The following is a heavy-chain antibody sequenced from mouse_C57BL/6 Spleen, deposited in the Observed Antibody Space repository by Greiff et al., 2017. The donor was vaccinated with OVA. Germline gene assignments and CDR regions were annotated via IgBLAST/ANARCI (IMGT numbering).Heavy chain of an antibody. V-gene: IGHV5-4*01. CDR3: AREQGSSGYFDY. J-gene: IGHJ2*01. D-gene: IGHD3-2*02. Sequence: DVMLVESGGGLVKPGGSLKLSCAASGFTFSSYAMSWVRQTPEKRLEWVATISDGGSYTYYPDNVKGRFTISRDTATNNLYLQMSHLKSEDTAMYYCAREQGSSGYFDYWGQGTTLTVSS. CDR2: ISDGGSYT. CDR1: GFTFSSYA.